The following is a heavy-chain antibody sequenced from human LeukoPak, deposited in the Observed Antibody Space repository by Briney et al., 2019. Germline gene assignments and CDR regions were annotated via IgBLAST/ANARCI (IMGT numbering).Heavy chain of an antibody. CDR2: ISWNSGSI. V-gene: IGHV3-9*01. CDR1: GFTFDDYA. J-gene: IGHJ4*02. CDR3: AKDMGRRRYFDWLPLDY. Sequence: GGSLRLSCAASGFTFDDYAMHWVRQAPGKGLEWVSGISWNSGSIGYADSVKGRFTISRDNAKNSLYLQMNSLRAEDTALYYCAKDMGRRRYFDWLPLDYWGQGTLVTVSS. D-gene: IGHD3-9*01.